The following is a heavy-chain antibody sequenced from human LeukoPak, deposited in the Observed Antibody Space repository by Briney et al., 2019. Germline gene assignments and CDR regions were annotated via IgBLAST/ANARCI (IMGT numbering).Heavy chain of an antibody. J-gene: IGHJ4*02. CDR3: AKGYSYGLSSFPVDY. CDR1: GFTFDDYD. Sequence: GGSLRLSCAASGFTFDDYDMHWVRQAPGKGLEWVSGISWNSGSIGYADSVKGRFTISRDNAKNSLYLQMNSLRAEDTALYYCAKGYSYGLSSFPVDYWGQGTLVTVSS. CDR2: ISWNSGSI. V-gene: IGHV3-9*01. D-gene: IGHD5-18*01.